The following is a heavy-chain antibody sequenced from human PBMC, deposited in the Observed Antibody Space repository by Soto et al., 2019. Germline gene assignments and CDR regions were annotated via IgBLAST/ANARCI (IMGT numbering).Heavy chain of an antibody. J-gene: IGHJ4*02. Sequence: PGGSLRLSCAASGIIVSRNYMSRVRQAPGKGLEWVSVIYSGGSTFYADSVKGRFIISRDDSKNTLFLQMNSLRAEDTAVYYCATAKLLLPWLFDYWGQGTLVTV. CDR3: ATAKLLLPWLFDY. V-gene: IGHV3-66*01. CDR1: GIIVSRNY. CDR2: IYSGGST. D-gene: IGHD2-15*01.